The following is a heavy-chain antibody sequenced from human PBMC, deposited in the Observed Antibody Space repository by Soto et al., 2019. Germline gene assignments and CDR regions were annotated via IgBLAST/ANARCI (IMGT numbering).Heavy chain of an antibody. CDR2: ISSNSAYI. J-gene: IGHJ5*02. CDR1: GFTFRSFT. CDR3: TRDASRDSSARGWFDP. Sequence: GGSLRLSCAASGFTFRSFTMNWVRQAPGKGLEWVSTISSNSAYIYYTDALRGRFTISRDNTKNSLHLQMNSLRAEDTAVYYCTRDASRDSSARGWFDPWGPGTLVTVSS. D-gene: IGHD6-13*01. V-gene: IGHV3-21*01.